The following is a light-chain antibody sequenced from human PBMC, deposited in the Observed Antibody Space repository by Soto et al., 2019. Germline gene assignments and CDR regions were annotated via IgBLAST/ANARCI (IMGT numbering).Light chain of an antibody. Sequence: QSALTQPASVSGSPGQSITISCTGTSSDVGGYNYVSWYQQHPGKAPKLMIYEVSNRPSGVSNRFSGSKSGASASLVIAGLQAEDEGNYYCQSYDSSLSAWVFGGGTKLTVL. V-gene: IGLV2-14*01. J-gene: IGLJ3*02. CDR2: EVS. CDR1: SSDVGGYNY. CDR3: QSYDSSLSAWV.